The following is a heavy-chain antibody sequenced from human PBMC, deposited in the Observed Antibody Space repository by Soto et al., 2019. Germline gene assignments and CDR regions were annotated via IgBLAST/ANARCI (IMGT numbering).Heavy chain of an antibody. J-gene: IGHJ6*02. Sequence: AVYDESSDSSNWSSGVRQPTGKGLEWIGEIYHSGSTNYNPSLKSRVTISVDKSKNQFSLKLSSVTAADTAVYYCAIDLSITMFGVAYYFSMDVGVQ. D-gene: IGHD3-3*01. V-gene: IGHV4-4*02. CDR1: DESSDSSNW. CDR2: IYHSGST. CDR3: AIDLSITMFGVAYYFSMDV.